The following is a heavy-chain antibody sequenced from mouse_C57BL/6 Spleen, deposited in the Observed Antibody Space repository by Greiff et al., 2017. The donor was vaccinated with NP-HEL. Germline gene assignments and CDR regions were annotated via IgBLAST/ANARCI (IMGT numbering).Heavy chain of an antibody. CDR2: ISSGGDYI. CDR1: GFTFSSYA. CDR3: TRYEGYGSSYGTMDY. D-gene: IGHD1-1*01. J-gene: IGHJ4*01. V-gene: IGHV5-9-1*02. Sequence: DVQLVESGEGLVKPGGSLKLSCAASGFTFSSYAMSWVRQTPEKRLEWVAYISSGGDYIYYADTVKGRFTISRDNARNTLYLQMSSLKSEDTAMYYCTRYEGYGSSYGTMDYWGQGTSVTVSS.